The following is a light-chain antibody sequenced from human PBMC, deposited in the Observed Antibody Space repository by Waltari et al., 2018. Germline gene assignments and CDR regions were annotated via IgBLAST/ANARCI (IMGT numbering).Light chain of an antibody. V-gene: IGKV1-39*01. J-gene: IGKJ1*01. CDR1: QSISFH. CDR2: ATS. Sequence: DIQMTQSTSSLSTSVGDRVTITCRASQSISFHLNWYQQKPGKAPKVLIHATSNLQSGVPSRFSGSGSGTDFTLTISSLQPEDFATYYCQQSYSSPPTFGQGTKVEVK. CDR3: QQSYSSPPT.